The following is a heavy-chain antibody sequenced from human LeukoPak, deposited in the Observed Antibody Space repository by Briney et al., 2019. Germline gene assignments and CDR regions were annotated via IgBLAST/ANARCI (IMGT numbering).Heavy chain of an antibody. CDR3: ARDLPVAGAYHNFDY. V-gene: IGHV3-21*01. J-gene: IGHJ4*02. CDR1: GFTFSSDR. Sequence: GGSLRLSCAASGFTFSSDRMNWVRQAPGKGLEWVSTIYSGGDYIYYADSVKGRFTISRDNAKNSLYLQMNSLRAEDTAVYYCARDLPVAGAYHNFDYWGQGTLVTVSS. D-gene: IGHD6-19*01. CDR2: IYSGGDYI.